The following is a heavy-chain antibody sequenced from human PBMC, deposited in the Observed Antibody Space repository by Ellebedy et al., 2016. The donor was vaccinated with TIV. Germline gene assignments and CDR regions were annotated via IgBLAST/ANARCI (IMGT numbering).Heavy chain of an antibody. CDR2: INPSGGST. V-gene: IGHV1-46*04. J-gene: IGHJ4*02. Sequence: ASVKVSCKASGYTFTSYYMHWVRQAPGQGIEWMGIINPSGGSTSYAQKLQGRVTMTRDTSTSTVYMELSSLRYEDTAVYYCARDVGQDDSSGPLYYFYYWGQGTLVTVSS. CDR1: GYTFTSYY. D-gene: IGHD3-22*01. CDR3: ARDVGQDDSSGPLYYFYY.